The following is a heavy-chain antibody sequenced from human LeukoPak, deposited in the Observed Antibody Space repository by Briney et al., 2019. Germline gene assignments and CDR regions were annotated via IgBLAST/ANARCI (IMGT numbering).Heavy chain of an antibody. CDR3: ARLDGDIVVVVAATGWFDP. V-gene: IGHV5-51*01. Sequence: GESLKISCKGSGYSFTSYWIGWVRQMPGKGLEWMGIIYPGDSDTRYSPSFQGQVTISADKSISTAYLQWSSLKASDTAMYYCARLDGDIVVVVAATGWFDPWGQGTLVTVSS. CDR1: GYSFTSYW. CDR2: IYPGDSDT. D-gene: IGHD2-15*01. J-gene: IGHJ5*02.